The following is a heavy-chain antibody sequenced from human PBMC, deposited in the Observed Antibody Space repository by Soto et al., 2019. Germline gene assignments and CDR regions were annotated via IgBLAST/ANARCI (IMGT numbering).Heavy chain of an antibody. CDR2: IKSKTDGGTT. CDR3: AGGRPPYQLLKWADYYYYGMDV. D-gene: IGHD2-2*01. J-gene: IGHJ6*02. V-gene: IGHV3-15*07. Sequence: PGGSLRLSCAASGFTFSNAWMNWVRQAPGKGLEWVGRIKSKTDGGTTDYAAPVKGRFTISRDDSKNTLYLQMNSLRAEDTAVYYCAGGRPPYQLLKWADYYYYGMDVWGQGTTVTVSS. CDR1: GFTFSNAW.